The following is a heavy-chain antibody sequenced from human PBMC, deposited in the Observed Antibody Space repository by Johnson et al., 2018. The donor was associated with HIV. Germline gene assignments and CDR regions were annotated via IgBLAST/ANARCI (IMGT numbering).Heavy chain of an antibody. V-gene: IGHV3-64*04. CDR2: IASLGDNT. J-gene: IGHJ3*02. Sequence: QVQLVESGGGVVQPGESLRLSCAPSGFTFSRHPMHWVRQAPGKGLEHVATIASLGDNTYYTDSVRGRFTISRDNSKNTLYLQMNSLRAEDTAVYYCARDWRGDSSGYYYFFSFDIWGQGTMVTVSS. CDR3: ARDWRGDSSGYYYFFSFDI. CDR1: GFTFSRHP. D-gene: IGHD3-22*01.